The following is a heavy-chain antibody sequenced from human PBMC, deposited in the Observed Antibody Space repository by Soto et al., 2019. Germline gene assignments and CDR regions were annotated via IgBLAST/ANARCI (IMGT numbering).Heavy chain of an antibody. V-gene: IGHV1-2*04. CDR3: ARCPYGDYHYMDV. J-gene: IGHJ6*03. CDR2: INPNSGGT. D-gene: IGHD4-17*01. CDR1: GYTFTGYY. Sequence: ASVKVSCKASGYTFTGYYMHWVRQAPGQGLEWMGWINPNSGGTNYAQKFQGWVTMTRDTSISTAYMELSRLRSDDTAVYYCARCPYGDYHYMDVWGKGTTVTVSS.